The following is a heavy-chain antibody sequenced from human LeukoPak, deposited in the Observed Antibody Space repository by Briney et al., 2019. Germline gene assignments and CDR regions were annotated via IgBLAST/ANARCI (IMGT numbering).Heavy chain of an antibody. CDR1: GGSISSSSYY. CDR2: IYYSGST. Sequence: PSETLSLTCTVSGGSISSSSYYWGWIRQPPGKGLEWIGSIYYSGSTYYNPSLKSRVTISVDTSKNQFSLKLSSVTAADTAVYYCACQTYYYDSSGYYRHWGQGTLVTVSS. D-gene: IGHD3-22*01. CDR3: ACQTYYYDSSGYYRH. J-gene: IGHJ4*02. V-gene: IGHV4-39*01.